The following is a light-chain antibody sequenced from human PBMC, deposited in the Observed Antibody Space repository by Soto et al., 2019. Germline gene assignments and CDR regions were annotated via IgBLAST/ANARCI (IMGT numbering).Light chain of an antibody. Sequence: DIVMTQSPDSLAVSLGERATINCKSSQSVLYRSNTKNYLAWYQQKPGQPPTLLIYWASTRESGVPDRFSGSGSGTDSTLTISSLQAEDVAVYYCQQYYSLPPTFGQGTKVEIK. V-gene: IGKV4-1*01. CDR1: QSVLYRSNTKNY. CDR3: QQYYSLPPT. CDR2: WAS. J-gene: IGKJ1*01.